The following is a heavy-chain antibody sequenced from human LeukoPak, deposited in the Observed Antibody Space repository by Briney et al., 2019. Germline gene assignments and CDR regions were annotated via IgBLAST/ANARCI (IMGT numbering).Heavy chain of an antibody. CDR1: GYIFTDYA. J-gene: IGHJ6*03. V-gene: IGHV1-3*01. CDR2: MNAGNGNT. Sequence: ASVKVSCKAAGYIFTDYAIHWLRQAPRQRPEWMGWMNAGNGNTKYSQKFQGRITLIRDTSAATAYMELSGLRHDDLAVYYCARGRGTSGSNRDFYYYYYMDVWGKGTTVTVSS. D-gene: IGHD2-15*01. CDR3: ARGRGTSGSNRDFYYYYYMDV.